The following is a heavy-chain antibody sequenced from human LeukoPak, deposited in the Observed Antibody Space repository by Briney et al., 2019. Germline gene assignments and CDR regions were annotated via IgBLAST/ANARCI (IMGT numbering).Heavy chain of an antibody. CDR1: GGTFISYA. CDR3: ARKAGDDYYDSSGYFYY. D-gene: IGHD3-22*01. V-gene: IGHV1-69*13. Sequence: GASVKVSCKASGGTFISYAISWVRQAPGQGLEWMGGIIPIFGTANYAQKFQGRVTITADESTSTAYMGLSSLRSEDTAVYYCARKAGDDYYDSSGYFYYWGQGTLVTVSS. J-gene: IGHJ4*02. CDR2: IIPIFGTA.